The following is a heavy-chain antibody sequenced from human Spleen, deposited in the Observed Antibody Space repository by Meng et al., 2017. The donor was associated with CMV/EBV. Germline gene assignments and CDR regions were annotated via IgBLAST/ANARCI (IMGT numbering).Heavy chain of an antibody. CDR2: IYHSGST. J-gene: IGHJ4*02. CDR3: ARVSAVAGTGHY. Sequence: CAVSRGSISRSNWWSWVRQPPGKGLEWIGEIYHSGSTNYNPSLKSRVTISVDKSKNQFSLKLSSVTAADTAVYYCARVSAVAGTGHYWGQGTLVTVSS. V-gene: IGHV4-4*02. CDR1: RGSISRSNW. D-gene: IGHD6-19*01.